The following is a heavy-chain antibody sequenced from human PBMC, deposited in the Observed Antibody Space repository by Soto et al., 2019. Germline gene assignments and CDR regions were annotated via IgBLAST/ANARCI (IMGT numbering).Heavy chain of an antibody. D-gene: IGHD6-25*01. CDR2: ISSSSTYI. CDR3: ARERPMDV. Sequence: EVQLVESGGGLVKPGGSLRLSCAASGFTFSSSSMNWVRQAPGKGLEWVSYISSSSTYIYYADSVKGRFTISRDNAKNSMYLQMNSLRVEDTAVYYCARERPMDVWGKGTTVTVSS. CDR1: GFTFSSSS. J-gene: IGHJ6*03. V-gene: IGHV3-21*01.